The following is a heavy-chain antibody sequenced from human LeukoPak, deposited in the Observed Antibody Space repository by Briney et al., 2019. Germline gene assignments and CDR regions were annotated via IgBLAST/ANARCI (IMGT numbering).Heavy chain of an antibody. CDR2: ISWNSGSI. V-gene: IGHV3-9*01. Sequence: PGGSLRLSCAASGFTFDDYAMHWVRQAPGKGLEWVSGISWNSGSIGYADSVKGRFTISRDNAKNSLYLQMNSLRAEDTAVYYCARDRGYYYDSSGYYDYWGQGTLVTVSS. CDR1: GFTFDDYA. CDR3: ARDRGYYYDSSGYYDY. J-gene: IGHJ4*02. D-gene: IGHD3-22*01.